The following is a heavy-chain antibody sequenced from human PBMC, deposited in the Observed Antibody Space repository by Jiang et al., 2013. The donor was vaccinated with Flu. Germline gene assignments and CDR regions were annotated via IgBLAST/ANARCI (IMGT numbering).Heavy chain of an antibody. CDR3: ARGGSGAGYYYYYMDV. CDR2: IYYSGST. CDR1: GGSISSHY. D-gene: IGHD2-15*01. V-gene: IGHV4-59*11. J-gene: IGHJ6*03. Sequence: LLKPSETLSLTCTVSGGSISSHYWSWIRQPPGKGLEWIGYIYYSGSTNYNPSLKSRVTISVDTSKNQFSLKLSSVTAADTAVYYCARGGSGAGYYYYYMDVWGKGITVTVSS.